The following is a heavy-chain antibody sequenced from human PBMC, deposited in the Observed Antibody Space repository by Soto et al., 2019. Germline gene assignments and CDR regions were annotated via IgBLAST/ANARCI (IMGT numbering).Heavy chain of an antibody. Sequence: QVQLVESGGGVVQPGRSLRLSCAASGFTFSSYGMHWVRQAPGKGLEWVAVIWYDGSNKYYADSVKGRFTISRDNSKNTLYLQMNSLRAEDTAVYYCARAPGYSSSWYWSYGMDVWGQGTTVTVSS. CDR3: ARAPGYSSSWYWSYGMDV. CDR1: GFTFSSYG. V-gene: IGHV3-33*01. CDR2: IWYDGSNK. D-gene: IGHD6-13*01. J-gene: IGHJ6*02.